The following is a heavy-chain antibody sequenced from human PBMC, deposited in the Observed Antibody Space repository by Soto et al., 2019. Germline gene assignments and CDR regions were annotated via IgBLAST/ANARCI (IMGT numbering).Heavy chain of an antibody. J-gene: IGHJ4*02. CDR3: VKGGPTVIYFDH. V-gene: IGHV3-23*01. CDR1: GFSFGSYA. Sequence: EVQLLESGGGSVQPGGSLRLSCAASGFSFGSYAMTWVRQAPGKGLEWVSSIGGYGYTTHYAEFVQGRFTISRDDSEKTVDLQMNSLRVEDTAVYYCVKGGPTVIYFDHWGQVRLVSVSS. CDR2: IGGYGYTT. D-gene: IGHD4-17*01.